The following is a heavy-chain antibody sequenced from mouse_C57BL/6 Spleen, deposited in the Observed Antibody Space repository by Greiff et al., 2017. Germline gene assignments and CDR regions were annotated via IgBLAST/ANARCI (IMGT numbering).Heavy chain of an antibody. CDR2: IDPSDSYT. CDR3: ARSYSNYAWFAY. CDR1: GYTFTSYW. V-gene: IGHV1-59*01. Sequence: QVQLQQPGAELVRPGTSVKLSCKASGYTFTSYWMHWVKQRPGQGLEWIGVIDPSDSYTNYNQKFKGKATLTVDTSSSTAYMQRSSLTSEDSAVYDCARSYSNYAWFAYWGQGTLVTVSA. J-gene: IGHJ3*01. D-gene: IGHD2-5*01.